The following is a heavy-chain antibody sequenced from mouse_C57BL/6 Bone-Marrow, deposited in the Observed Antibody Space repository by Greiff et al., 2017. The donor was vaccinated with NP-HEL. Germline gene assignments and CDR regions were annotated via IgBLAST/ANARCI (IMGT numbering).Heavy chain of an antibody. V-gene: IGHV1-62-2*01. D-gene: IGHD2-1*01. CDR2: FYPGSGSI. J-gene: IGHJ3*01. CDR1: GYTFTEYT. Sequence: QVQLKQSGAELVKPGASVKLSCKASGYTFTEYTIHWVKQRSGQGLEWIGWFYPGSGSIKYNEKFKDKATLTADKSSSTVYMELSRLTSEDSAVYFGARHEEGVKWEGPRFAYWGQGTLVTVSA. CDR3: ARHEEGVKWEGPRFAY.